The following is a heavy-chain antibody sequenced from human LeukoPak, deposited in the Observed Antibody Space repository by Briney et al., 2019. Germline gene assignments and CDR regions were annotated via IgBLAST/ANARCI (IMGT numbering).Heavy chain of an antibody. D-gene: IGHD6-6*01. CDR2: ISATGGGT. J-gene: IGHJ4*02. V-gene: IGHV3-23*01. CDR1: GFTFSSYA. CDR3: AKDWATLPSRLSPFDS. Sequence: PGASLRLSCAASGFTFSSYAMSWVRQAPGKGLEWVSTISATGGGTVYADSVKGRFTISRDNSENMLLLQMNNLRADDTAVYYCAKDWATLPSRLSPFDSWGQGILVTVSS.